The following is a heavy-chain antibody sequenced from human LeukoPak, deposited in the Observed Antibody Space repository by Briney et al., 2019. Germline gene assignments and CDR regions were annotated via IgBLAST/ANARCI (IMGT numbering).Heavy chain of an antibody. V-gene: IGHV3-21*01. CDR2: ISSSSSYI. J-gene: IGHJ5*02. CDR3: ARAREMATNHNADT. CDR1: GFTFSSYS. D-gene: IGHD5-24*01. Sequence: PGGSLRLSCAASGFTFSSYSMNWVRQAPGKGLEWVSSISSSSSYIYYADSVRGRFTISRDNAKNSLYLQMNSLRAEDTAVYYCARAREMATNHNADTWGQGTLVTVSS.